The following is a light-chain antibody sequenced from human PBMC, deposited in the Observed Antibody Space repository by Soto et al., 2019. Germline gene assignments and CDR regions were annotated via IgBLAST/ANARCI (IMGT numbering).Light chain of an antibody. CDR1: NIGGKT. CDR3: QVWDSSSDPI. J-gene: IGLJ2*01. V-gene: IGLV3-21*02. CDR2: DDS. Sequence: SYELTQPPSVSVAPGQTARITCGGNNIGGKTVHWYQQKPGQALVLVVYDDSDRPSGIPERFSGSNSGNTATLTISRVEAGDEADYYCQVWDSSSDPIFGGGTKLTVL.